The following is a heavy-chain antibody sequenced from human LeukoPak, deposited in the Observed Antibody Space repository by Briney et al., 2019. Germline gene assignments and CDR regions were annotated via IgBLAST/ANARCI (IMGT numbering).Heavy chain of an antibody. Sequence: GGSLRLSCAASGFTFSSYGMHWVRQAPGKGLEWVAVISYDGSNKYYADSVKGRFTISRDNSKNTLYLQMNSLRAEDTAVYYCAKGDSSGWRNFDYWGQGTLVTVSS. D-gene: IGHD6-19*01. CDR1: GFTFSSYG. CDR2: ISYDGSNK. V-gene: IGHV3-30*18. J-gene: IGHJ4*02. CDR3: AKGDSSGWRNFDY.